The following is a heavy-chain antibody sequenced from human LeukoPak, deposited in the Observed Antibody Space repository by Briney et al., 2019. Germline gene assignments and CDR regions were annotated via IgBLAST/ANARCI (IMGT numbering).Heavy chain of an antibody. D-gene: IGHD3-22*01. CDR2: INSDGSST. Sequence: GGSLRLFCAASGFTVSSNYMSWVRQAPGKGLVWVSRINSDGSSTSYADSVKGRFTISRDNAKNTLYLQMNSLRAEDTAVYYCARDDHYDSSGYYYGPFDYWGQGTLVTVSS. V-gene: IGHV3-74*01. J-gene: IGHJ4*02. CDR3: ARDDHYDSSGYYYGPFDY. CDR1: GFTVSSNY.